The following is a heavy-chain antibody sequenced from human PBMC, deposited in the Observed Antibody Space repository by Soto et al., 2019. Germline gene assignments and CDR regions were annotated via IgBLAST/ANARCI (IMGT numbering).Heavy chain of an antibody. CDR1: GFTFSSYG. J-gene: IGHJ4*02. Sequence: GGSLRLSCAASGFTFSSYGMHWVRQAPGKGLEWVAVISYDGSNKYYADSVKGRFTISRDNSKNTLYLQMNSLRAEDTAVYYCAKPPHYYDSSGPDYWGQGTLVTVSS. CDR2: ISYDGSNK. D-gene: IGHD3-22*01. V-gene: IGHV3-30*18. CDR3: AKPPHYYDSSGPDY.